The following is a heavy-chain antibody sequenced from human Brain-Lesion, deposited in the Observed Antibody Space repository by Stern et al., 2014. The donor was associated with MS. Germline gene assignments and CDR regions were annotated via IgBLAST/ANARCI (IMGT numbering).Heavy chain of an antibody. CDR2: INPNTGGP. D-gene: IGHD3-3*01. CDR3: ARDQRGITIFGVVTDYYYLGMDV. CDR1: GYIFTGYY. J-gene: IGHJ6*02. V-gene: IGHV1-2*02. Sequence: VQLVESGAEVKKPGASVKVSCKTSGYIFTGYYIHWVRQAPGQGLEWMAWINPNTGGPKYAQNFQGRVTMSRDTSISTAYVELSSLTSDDTAVYYCARDQRGITIFGVVTDYYYLGMDVWGQGTTVTVSS.